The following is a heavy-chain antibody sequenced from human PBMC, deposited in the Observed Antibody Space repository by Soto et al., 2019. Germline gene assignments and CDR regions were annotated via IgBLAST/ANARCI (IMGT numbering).Heavy chain of an antibody. CDR2: IYYSGST. CDR1: GGSISSYY. D-gene: IGHD3-10*01. Sequence: SEILSLTCTVSGGSISSYYWSWIRQPPGKGLEWIGYIYYSGSTNYNPSLKSRVTISVDTSKNQFSLKLSSVTAADTAVYYCARHLLTSVPDAFETWGQGTMLTVSS. CDR3: ARHLLTSVPDAFET. V-gene: IGHV4-59*08. J-gene: IGHJ3*02.